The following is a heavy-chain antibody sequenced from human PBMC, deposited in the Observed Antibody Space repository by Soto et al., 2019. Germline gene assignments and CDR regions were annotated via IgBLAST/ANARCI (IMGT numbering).Heavy chain of an antibody. D-gene: IGHD3-16*02. J-gene: IGHJ6*02. CDR3: ARDQLLYAYVWGSYRYFYYGMDV. V-gene: IGHV4-4*07. CDR1: GGSISSYY. Sequence: PSETLSLTCTVSGGSISSYYWSWIRQPAGKGLEWIGRIYTSGSTNYNPSLKSRVTMSVDTSKNQFSLKLSSVTAADTAVYYCARDQLLYAYVWGSYRYFYYGMDVWGQGTTVTVSS. CDR2: IYTSGST.